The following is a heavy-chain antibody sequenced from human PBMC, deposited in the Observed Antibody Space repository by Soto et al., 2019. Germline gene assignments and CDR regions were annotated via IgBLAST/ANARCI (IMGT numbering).Heavy chain of an antibody. CDR2: INPNSGGT. CDR1: GYTFTDFY. CDR3: ARESRPWAATTTGAFDM. V-gene: IGHV1-2*02. D-gene: IGHD4-4*01. J-gene: IGHJ3*02. Sequence: ASVKVSCKTSGYTFTDFYMHWVRQAPGQGLEWMGWINPNSGGTNYAQNFQGRVTMTTDTSTNTGYMELRSLRSDDTAVYFCARESRPWAATTTGAFDMWGQGTVVTVSS.